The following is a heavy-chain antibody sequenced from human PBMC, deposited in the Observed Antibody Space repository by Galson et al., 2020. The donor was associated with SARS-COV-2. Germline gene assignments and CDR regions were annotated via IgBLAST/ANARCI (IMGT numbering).Heavy chain of an antibody. CDR1: GGSFSGYY. J-gene: IGHJ4*02. Sequence: SETLSLTCAVYGGSFSGYYWSWIRQPPGKGLEWIGEINHSGSTNYNPSLKSRVTISVDTSKNQFSLKLSSVTAADTAVYYCARLMGFYGDSNNNPIDYWAREPWSPSPQ. CDR3: ARLMGFYGDSNNNPIDY. CDR2: INHSGST. D-gene: IGHD4-17*01. V-gene: IGHV4-34*01.